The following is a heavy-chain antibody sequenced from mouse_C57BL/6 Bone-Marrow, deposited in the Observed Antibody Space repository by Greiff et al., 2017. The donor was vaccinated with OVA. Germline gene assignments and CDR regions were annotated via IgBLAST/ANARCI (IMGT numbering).Heavy chain of an antibody. Sequence: QVTLKESGPGILQSSQTLSLTCSFSGFSLSTSGMGVSWIRQPSGKGLEWLAHIYWDDDKRYNPSLKSRPTISKDTSRNQVFLKITSVDTADTATYYCARRSVYSSYPLAMDYWGQGTSVTVSS. V-gene: IGHV8-12*01. J-gene: IGHJ4*01. CDR1: GFSLSTSGMG. CDR2: IYWDDDK. CDR3: ARRSVYSSYPLAMDY. D-gene: IGHD2-5*01.